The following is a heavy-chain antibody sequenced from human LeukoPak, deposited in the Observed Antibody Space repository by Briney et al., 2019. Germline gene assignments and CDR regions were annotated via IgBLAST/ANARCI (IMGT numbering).Heavy chain of an antibody. D-gene: IGHD3-22*01. CDR3: ARSVPYYYDSSWFDY. V-gene: IGHV1-2*02. J-gene: IGHJ4*02. CDR2: INPNSGGT. CDR1: GYTFTGHY. Sequence: ASVKVSCKASGYTFTGHYMHWVRQAPGQGLEWMGWINPNSGGTNYAQKFQGRVTMTRDTSISTAYMELSRLRSDDTAVYYCARSVPYYYDSSWFDYWGQGTLVTVSS.